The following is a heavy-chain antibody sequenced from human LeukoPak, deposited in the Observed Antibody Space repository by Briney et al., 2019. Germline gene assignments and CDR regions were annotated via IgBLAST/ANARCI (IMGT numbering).Heavy chain of an antibody. D-gene: IGHD2-21*01. CDR3: ARDVSSTLILDY. V-gene: IGHV4-30-4*08. CDR2: IYYSGNT. Sequence: PSQTLSLTCTVSGGSLSSGDYHWSWIRQPPGKGLEWIGYIYYSGNTYYNPSLKSRVTMSVDTSKNQFSLKLNSVTAADTAVYYCARDVSSTLILDYWGQGTLVTVSS. CDR1: GGSLSSGDYH. J-gene: IGHJ4*02.